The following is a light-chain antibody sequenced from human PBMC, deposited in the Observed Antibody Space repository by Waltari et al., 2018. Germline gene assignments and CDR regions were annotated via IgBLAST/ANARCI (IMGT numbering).Light chain of an antibody. V-gene: IGKV4-1*01. J-gene: IGKJ4*01. CDR1: QSVLYSSNNKNN. Sequence: DIVMTQSPDSLAVSLGERATINCKSSQSVLYSSNNKNNLAWYQQKPGQPPKLLIYWASTRESGVPDRFSGSGSGTDFTLTISSLQAEDVAVYYCQQYYSTPPAFGGGTKVGIK. CDR3: QQYYSTPPA. CDR2: WAS.